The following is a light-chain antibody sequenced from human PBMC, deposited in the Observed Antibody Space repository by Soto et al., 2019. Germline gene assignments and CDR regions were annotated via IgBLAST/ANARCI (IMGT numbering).Light chain of an antibody. Sequence: DIQLTQSPSFLSASVGDRVTITCRASQGISSHLAWYQQIPGKGPKLLIYAASTLQSGVPSSFSGSGSGTEFTLAISSLQPEDFATYYCQQVNGYPHTFGQGTKLESK. CDR2: AAS. V-gene: IGKV1-9*01. J-gene: IGKJ2*01. CDR1: QGISSH. CDR3: QQVNGYPHT.